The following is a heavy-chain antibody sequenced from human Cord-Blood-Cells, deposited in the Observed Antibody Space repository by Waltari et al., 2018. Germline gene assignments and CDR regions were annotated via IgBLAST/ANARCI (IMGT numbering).Heavy chain of an antibody. J-gene: IGHJ3*02. CDR3: ARDGPHYDFWSGYYDAFDI. D-gene: IGHD3-3*01. CDR1: GFTFSSYS. CDR2: ISSSSSTI. Sequence: EVQLVESGGGLVQPGGSLRLSCAASGFTFSSYSMNWVRQAPGKGLGWGSYISSSSSTINDADSVKGRITISIDNAKNSLYLQMNSLRDEDTAVYYCARDGPHYDFWSGYYDAFDIWGQGTMVTVSS. V-gene: IGHV3-48*02.